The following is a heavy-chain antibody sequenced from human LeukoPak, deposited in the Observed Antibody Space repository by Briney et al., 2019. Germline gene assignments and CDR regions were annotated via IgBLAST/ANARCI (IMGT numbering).Heavy chain of an antibody. V-gene: IGHV4-59*12. CDR2: IYYSGST. CDR3: ARVPNSGSYYGVFDY. Sequence: PSETLSLTCTVSGGSISSYYWSWIRQPPGKGLEWIGYIYYSGSTNHNPSLKSRVTISVDMSKNQFSLQLSSVTAADTAIYYCARVPNSGSYYGVFDYWGQGTLVTVSS. D-gene: IGHD1-26*01. J-gene: IGHJ4*02. CDR1: GGSISSYY.